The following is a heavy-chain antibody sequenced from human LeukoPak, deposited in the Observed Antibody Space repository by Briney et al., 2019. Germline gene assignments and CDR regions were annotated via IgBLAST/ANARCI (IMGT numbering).Heavy chain of an antibody. J-gene: IGHJ6*03. CDR3: ARVSGSGRVYYYYYMDV. CDR1: GYSFTNYG. V-gene: IGHV1-18*01. D-gene: IGHD3-10*01. Sequence: ASVKVSCKTSGYSFTNYGISWVRQAPGQGLEWMGWISAYNGNTNYAQKLQGRVTMTTDTSTSTAYMELRSLRSDDTAVYYCARVSGSGRVYYYYYMDVWGKGTTVTISS. CDR2: ISAYNGNT.